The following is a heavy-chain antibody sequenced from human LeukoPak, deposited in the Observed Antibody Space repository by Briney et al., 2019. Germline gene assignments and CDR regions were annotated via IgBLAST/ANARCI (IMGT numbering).Heavy chain of an antibody. D-gene: IGHD5-12*01. CDR3: ARDAGNSGYGCDL. CDR1: GFIFSQYS. V-gene: IGHV3-48*01. J-gene: IGHJ5*02. CDR2: IRSSSET. Sequence: GGSLRLSCAASGFIFSQYSMNWVRQAPGKGLEWVSHIRSSSETFYADSVKGRFTISRDNARSSLYLQMNNLRGEDTAIYYCARDAGNSGYGCDLWGQGTLVTVSS.